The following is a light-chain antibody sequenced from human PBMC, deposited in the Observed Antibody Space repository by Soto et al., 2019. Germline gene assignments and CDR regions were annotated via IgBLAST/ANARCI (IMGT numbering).Light chain of an antibody. CDR3: SSYTSSSPYV. CDR2: EVS. Sequence: QSALTQPASVSGSPGQSITISCTGTRSDVGGYKYVSWYQQDPGKAPKLMIYEVSNRPSGVSNRCSVSKSGNTASLTISGLQAEDEADYYCSSYTSSSPYVFGTGTKVTVL. V-gene: IGLV2-14*01. CDR1: RSDVGGYKY. J-gene: IGLJ1*01.